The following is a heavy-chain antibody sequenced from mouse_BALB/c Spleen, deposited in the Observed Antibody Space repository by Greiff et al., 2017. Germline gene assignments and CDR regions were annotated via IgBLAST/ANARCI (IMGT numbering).Heavy chain of an antibody. J-gene: IGHJ2*01. CDR2: IWTGGGT. CDR3: VRELTGDYFDY. CDR1: GFSLTSYD. D-gene: IGHD4-1*01. V-gene: IGHV2-9-2*01. Sequence: VHLVESGPGLVAPSQSLSITCTVSGFSLTSYDISWIRQPPGKGLEWLGVIWTGGGTNYNSAFMSRLSISKDNSKSQVFLKMNSLQTDDTAIYYCVRELTGDYFDYWGQGTTLTVSS.